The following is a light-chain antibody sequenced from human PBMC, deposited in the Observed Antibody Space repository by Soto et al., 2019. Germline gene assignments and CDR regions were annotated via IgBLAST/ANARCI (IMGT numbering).Light chain of an antibody. CDR3: SSYAGSNNFVV. Sequence: QSALTQPPSASGSPGQSVTISCTGTSSDVGGYNYVSWYQQRPGKAPKLMIYDVTKRPSGVPDRFSGSKSGNTASLTVSGLQAEDEADYYCSSYAGSNNFVVFGGGTKLTVL. CDR2: DVT. CDR1: SSDVGGYNY. V-gene: IGLV2-8*01. J-gene: IGLJ2*01.